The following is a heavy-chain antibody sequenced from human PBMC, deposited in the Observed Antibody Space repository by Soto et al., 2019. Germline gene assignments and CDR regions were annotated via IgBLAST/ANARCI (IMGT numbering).Heavy chain of an antibody. J-gene: IGHJ6*02. CDR2: IYHSGST. Sequence: KTSETLSLTCAVSGYSISSGYYWGWIRQPPGKGLEWIGSIYHSGSTYYNPSLKSRVTISVDTSKNQFSLKLSSVTAADTAVYYCARSYGSGSWGGYYYYGMDVWGQGTTVTVSS. CDR1: GYSISSGYY. V-gene: IGHV4-38-2*01. D-gene: IGHD3-10*01. CDR3: ARSYGSGSWGGYYYYGMDV.